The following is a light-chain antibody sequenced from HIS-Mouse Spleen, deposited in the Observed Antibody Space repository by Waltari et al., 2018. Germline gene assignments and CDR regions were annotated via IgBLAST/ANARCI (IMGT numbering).Light chain of an antibody. V-gene: IGLV2-8*01. CDR3: SSYAGSNNYV. CDR2: EVS. Sequence: QSALTQPPSASGSPGQSVTISCTGTSRDVGGYKYVSWYQQHPGKAPKLMIYEVSKRPSGVPDRFSGSKSGNKASLTVSGLQAEDEADYYCSSYAGSNNYVFGTGTKVTVL. CDR1: SRDVGGYKY. J-gene: IGLJ1*01.